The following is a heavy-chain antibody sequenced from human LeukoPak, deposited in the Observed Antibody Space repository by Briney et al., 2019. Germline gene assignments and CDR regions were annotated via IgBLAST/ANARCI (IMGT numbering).Heavy chain of an antibody. D-gene: IGHD6-13*01. Sequence: PGGSLRLSCAASGFTFSDYYMSWVRRAPGKGLEWVSYISSSDSGSTVYYADSVKGRFTISRDNAKNSLYLQMNSLRAEDTAVYYCARDQLGPDVWGKGTTVTVSS. J-gene: IGHJ6*04. V-gene: IGHV3-11*04. CDR2: ISSSDSGSTV. CDR1: GFTFSDYY. CDR3: ARDQLGPDV.